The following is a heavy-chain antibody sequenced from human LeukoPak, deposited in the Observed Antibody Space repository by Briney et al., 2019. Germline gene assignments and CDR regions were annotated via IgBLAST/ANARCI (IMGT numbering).Heavy chain of an antibody. CDR2: INAGNGNT. CDR1: GYTFTSYA. D-gene: IGHD1-26*01. V-gene: IGHV1-3*01. J-gene: IGHJ4*02. CDR3: ARGRGSGSYRGGNWNKEPDY. Sequence: ASVKVSCKVSGYTFTSYAMHWVRQAPGQRLEWMGWINAGNGNTKYSQKFQGRVTITRDTSASTAYMELSSLRSEDTAVYYCARGRGSGSYRGGNWNKEPDYWGQGTLVTVSS.